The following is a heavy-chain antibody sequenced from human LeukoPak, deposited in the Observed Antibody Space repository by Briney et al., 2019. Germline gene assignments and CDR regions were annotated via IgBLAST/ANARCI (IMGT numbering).Heavy chain of an antibody. CDR3: ARSRAIVVTLFDY. J-gene: IGHJ4*02. V-gene: IGHV4-39*07. CDR1: GGSISSSSYY. Sequence: PSETLSLTCTVSGGSISSSSYYWGWIRQPPGKGLEWIGSIYYSGSTYYNPSLKSRVTISVDTSKNQFSLKLSSVTAADTAVYYCARSRAIVVTLFDYWGQGTLVTVSS. CDR2: IYYSGST. D-gene: IGHD3-22*01.